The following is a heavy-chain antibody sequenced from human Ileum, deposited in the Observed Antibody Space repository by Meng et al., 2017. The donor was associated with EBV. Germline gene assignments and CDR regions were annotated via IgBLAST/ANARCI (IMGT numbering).Heavy chain of an antibody. CDR1: GDSIRSDIW. Sequence: VQPQESGPGLVKPSGTLSLTCPVSGDSIRSDIWWSWVRQPPGKGLEWIGEVYHRGDTNYNPSLKSRVDISVDKSKNQFYLSLFSVTAADTAVYYCGRDQGRELINHWGQGTLVTVSS. J-gene: IGHJ4*02. V-gene: IGHV4-4*02. CDR2: VYHRGDT. D-gene: IGHD1-7*01. CDR3: GRDQGRELINH.